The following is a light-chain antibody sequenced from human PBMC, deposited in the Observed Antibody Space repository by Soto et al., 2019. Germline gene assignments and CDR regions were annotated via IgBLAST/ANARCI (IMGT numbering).Light chain of an antibody. CDR3: ISYRGSDTSYV. CDR2: EVR. Sequence: QSLLTQPASVSGSPGQSITISCTGTISDIGSYNYVAWYQQFPGKTPKLIIYEVRNRPSGVSFRFSGSKYGNTASLTISGLQAEDEADYYCISYRGSDTSYVFGTGTKVTVL. V-gene: IGLV2-14*01. CDR1: ISDIGSYNY. J-gene: IGLJ1*01.